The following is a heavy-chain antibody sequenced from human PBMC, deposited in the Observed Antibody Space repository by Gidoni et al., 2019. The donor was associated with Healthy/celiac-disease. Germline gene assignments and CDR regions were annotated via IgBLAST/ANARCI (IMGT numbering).Heavy chain of an antibody. CDR1: GGSISSYY. CDR3: ARDSIPGDWGGWFDP. V-gene: IGHV4-59*01. Sequence: QVQLQESGPGLVKPSETLSLTCPVSGGSISSYYWSWIRQPPGKGLEWIGYIYYSGSTNYNPALKSRVTISVDTSKNQFSLKRSSVTAADTAVYYCARDSIPGDWGGWFDPWGQGTLVTVSS. J-gene: IGHJ5*02. D-gene: IGHD2-21*02. CDR2: IYYSGST.